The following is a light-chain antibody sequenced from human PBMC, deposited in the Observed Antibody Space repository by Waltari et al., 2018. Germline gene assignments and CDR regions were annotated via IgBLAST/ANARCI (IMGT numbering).Light chain of an antibody. Sequence: QSALTQPASVSGSPGQSITISCTGTSSDVGGYNYVSWYQQHPGKAPKLMIYDVSNRPSGVSNRFSGSKSGNTASLTISGRQPEDEADYYCNSFTSSSTVVFGGGTKLTVL. V-gene: IGLV2-14*03. CDR3: NSFTSSSTVV. J-gene: IGLJ3*02. CDR1: SSDVGGYNY. CDR2: DVS.